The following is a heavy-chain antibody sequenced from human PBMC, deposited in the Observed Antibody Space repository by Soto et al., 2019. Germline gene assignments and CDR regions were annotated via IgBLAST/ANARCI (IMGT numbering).Heavy chain of an antibody. CDR1: GYSVTSRDYY. CDR3: APLSVSLSGPYGIHV. D-gene: IGHD2-15*01. J-gene: IGHJ6*02. CDR2: MFYSGLT. Sequence: SETLSLTCSVSGYSVTSRDYYWAWIRQPPGKGLEWIGSMFYSGLTYYNPSLKSRVTLSVDTSKNQFSVRLNSVTAADTAVYYCAPLSVSLSGPYGIHVWGQGTTVTVS. V-gene: IGHV4-39*01.